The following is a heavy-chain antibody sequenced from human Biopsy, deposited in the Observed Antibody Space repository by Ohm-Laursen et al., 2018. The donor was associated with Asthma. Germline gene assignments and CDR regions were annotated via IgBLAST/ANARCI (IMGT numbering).Heavy chain of an antibody. CDR1: GDSFSNYA. V-gene: IGHV1-69*01. J-gene: IGHJ6*02. Sequence: ASSVKVSCKASGDSFSNYAISWVRQAPGQGLEWMGGLIPVLGTPDHAQMFEGRVTITADESTSTAYMELSSLRLDDTAVYYCTTDSLSHRTVIGGGGMDVWGQGTTVTVSS. CDR3: TTDSLSHRTVIGGGGMDV. D-gene: IGHD2-21*01. CDR2: LIPVLGTP.